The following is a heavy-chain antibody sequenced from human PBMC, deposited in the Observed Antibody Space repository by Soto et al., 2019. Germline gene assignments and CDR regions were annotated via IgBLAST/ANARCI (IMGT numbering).Heavy chain of an antibody. CDR1: GFTFSSYS. V-gene: IGHV3-21*01. Sequence: GGSLRLSCAASGFTFSSYSMNWVRQAPGKGLEWVSSISSSSSYIYYADSVKGRFTISRDNAKNSLYLQMNSLRAEDTAVYYCARDFLDRGNYYYYYGMDVWGQGTTVTAP. J-gene: IGHJ6*02. CDR2: ISSSSSYI. D-gene: IGHD3-3*01. CDR3: ARDFLDRGNYYYYYGMDV.